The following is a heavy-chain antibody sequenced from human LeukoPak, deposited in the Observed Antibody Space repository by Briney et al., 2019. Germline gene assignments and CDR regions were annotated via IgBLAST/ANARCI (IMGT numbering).Heavy chain of an antibody. CDR1: GFTFSSYE. CDR3: ARDHVAGTFYYGMDV. CDR2: ISSSGSTI. Sequence: QAGGSLRLSCAASGFTFSSYEMNWVRQAPGKGLEWVSYISSSGSTIYYADSVKGRFTISRDNAKNSLYLQMNSLRAEDTAVYYCARDHVAGTFYYGMDVWGQGTTVTVSS. J-gene: IGHJ6*02. V-gene: IGHV3-48*03. D-gene: IGHD6-19*01.